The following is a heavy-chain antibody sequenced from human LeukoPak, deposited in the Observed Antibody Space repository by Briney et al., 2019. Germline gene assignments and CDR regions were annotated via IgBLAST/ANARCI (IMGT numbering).Heavy chain of an antibody. D-gene: IGHD6-19*01. Sequence: PSETLSLTCTVSGGSISIYYWSWIRQPPGKGLEWIGYIYYSGSTSYNPSLKSRVTISVDTSNNQFSLKLSSVTAADTAVYYCARHYYSSGFNYHYYGMDVWGQGTTVTVSS. J-gene: IGHJ6*02. V-gene: IGHV4-59*08. CDR3: ARHYYSSGFNYHYYGMDV. CDR2: IYYSGST. CDR1: GGSISIYY.